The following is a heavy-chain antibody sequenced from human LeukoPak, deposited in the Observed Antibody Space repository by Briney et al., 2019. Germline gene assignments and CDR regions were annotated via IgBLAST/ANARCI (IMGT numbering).Heavy chain of an antibody. CDR3: ARDLKCSSTSCYDVVGDY. D-gene: IGHD2-2*01. CDR2: ISAYNGNT. V-gene: IGHV1-18*01. Sequence: ASVKVSCKASGYTFTSYGISWVRQATGQGLEWMGWISAYNGNTNYAQKLQGRVTMTTDTSTSTAYMELRSLRSDDTAVYYCARDLKCSSTSCYDVVGDYWGQGTLVTVSP. CDR1: GYTFTSYG. J-gene: IGHJ4*02.